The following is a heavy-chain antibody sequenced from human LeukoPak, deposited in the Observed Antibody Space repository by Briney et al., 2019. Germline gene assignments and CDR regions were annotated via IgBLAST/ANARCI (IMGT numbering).Heavy chain of an antibody. V-gene: IGHV4-34*01. CDR3: ARLRIAAAASNWFDP. CDR2: INHSGST. Sequence: SETLSLTCAVYGGSFSGYYWSWIRQPPGKGLEWIGEINHSGSTNYNPSLKSRATISVDTSKNQFSLKLSSVTAADTAVYYCARLRIAAAASNWFDPWGQGTLVTVSS. D-gene: IGHD6-13*01. CDR1: GGSFSGYY. J-gene: IGHJ5*02.